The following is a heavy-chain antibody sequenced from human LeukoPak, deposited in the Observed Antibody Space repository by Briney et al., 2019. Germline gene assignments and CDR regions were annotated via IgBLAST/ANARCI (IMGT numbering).Heavy chain of an antibody. Sequence: SQTPSLTCTVSGGSISSGGYYWSWIRQPPGKGLEWIGYIYHSGSTYYNPSLKSRVTISVDRSKNQFSLKLSSVTAADTAVYYCARLSWPSFDPWGQGTLVTVSS. J-gene: IGHJ5*02. CDR1: GGSISSGGYY. CDR3: ARLSWPSFDP. V-gene: IGHV4-30-2*01. D-gene: IGHD2/OR15-2a*01. CDR2: IYHSGST.